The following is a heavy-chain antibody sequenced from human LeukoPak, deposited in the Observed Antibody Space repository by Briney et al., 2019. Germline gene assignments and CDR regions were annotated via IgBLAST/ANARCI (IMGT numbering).Heavy chain of an antibody. D-gene: IGHD1-1*01. V-gene: IGHV3-15*01. CDR1: GFTFSNSW. CDR2: IKSKTDGGTT. J-gene: IGHJ3*02. Sequence: GGSLRLSCAASGFTFSNSWMSWVRQSPGKGLEWVARIKSKTDGGTTDYAAPVKCRFTISRADAKNTLYLQMNSLKTEDTAVYYCTTEIFQGETGNNDIWGQGTMVTVSS. CDR3: TTEIFQGETGNNDI.